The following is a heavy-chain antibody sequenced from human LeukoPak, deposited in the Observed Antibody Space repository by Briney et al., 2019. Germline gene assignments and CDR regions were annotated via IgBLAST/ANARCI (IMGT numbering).Heavy chain of an antibody. CDR3: VREGYDSSGYYLDS. CDR2: IHSSGST. D-gene: IGHD3-22*01. Sequence: SETLSLTYTVSGGSINGYYWSWFRQPPGKGLEWFGWIHSSGSTEDNPSLKSRVTMSIDTSKNQISLKLYSVTAADTAVYYCVREGYDSSGYYLDSWGQGTLVTVSS. J-gene: IGHJ4*02. CDR1: GGSINGYY. V-gene: IGHV4-59*01.